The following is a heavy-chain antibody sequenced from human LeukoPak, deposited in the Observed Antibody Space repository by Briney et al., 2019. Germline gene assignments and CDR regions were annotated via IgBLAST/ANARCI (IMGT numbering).Heavy chain of an antibody. CDR2: IYRDGST. Sequence: GGSLRLSCTVSGFIVSSNYMSWVRQAPGKGLEWVSVIYRDGSTYYADSVKGRFTISRDKSKNTLYLQMNSLRAEDTAVYFCARGSSAYTSPLDYWGQGTLVTVSS. J-gene: IGHJ4*02. V-gene: IGHV3-53*01. D-gene: IGHD3-22*01. CDR1: GFIVSSNY. CDR3: ARGSSAYTSPLDY.